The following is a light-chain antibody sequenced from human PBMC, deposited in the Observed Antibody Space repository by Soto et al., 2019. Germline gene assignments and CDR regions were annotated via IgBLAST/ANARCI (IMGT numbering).Light chain of an antibody. CDR3: QLSKSYSEP. J-gene: IGKJ1*01. CDR2: KAS. CDR1: QTISSW. V-gene: IGKV1-5*03. Sequence: PMSLSPSTLSGSVGDRVTIPCRASQTISSWLAWYQQKPGKAPKLLIYKASTLKSGVPSRFSGSGSGTEFTLTICSLQPDDFATYYCQLSKSYSEPSDQGTKVDIK.